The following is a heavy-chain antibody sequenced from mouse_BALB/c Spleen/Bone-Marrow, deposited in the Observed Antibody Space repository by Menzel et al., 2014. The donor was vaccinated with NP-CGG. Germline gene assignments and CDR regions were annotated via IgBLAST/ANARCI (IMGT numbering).Heavy chain of an antibody. D-gene: IGHD1-1*02. CDR1: GYTFTEYI. V-gene: IGHV1-62-2*01. CDR3: ARHEGGGYFDY. J-gene: IGHJ2*01. CDR2: FYSGSGSI. Sequence: VQVVESGAGLVKPGASVKLSCKASGYTFTEYIIHWVKQRSGQGLEWIGWFYSGSGSIKYNEKFKDKVTLTADKSSSTVYMELSRLTSEDSAVYFCARHEGGGYFDYWGQGTTLTVSS.